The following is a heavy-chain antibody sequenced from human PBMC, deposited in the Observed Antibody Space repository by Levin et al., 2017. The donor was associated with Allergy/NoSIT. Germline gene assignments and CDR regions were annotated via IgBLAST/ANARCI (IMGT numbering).Heavy chain of an antibody. Sequence: ASETLSLTCTVSGGSVSSGSYYWSWIRQPPGKGLEWIGYIYYSGSTNYNPSLKSRVTISVDTSKNQFSLKLSSVTAADTAVYYCARDLGWVQLSPFRLWGQGTLVTVSS. V-gene: IGHV4-61*01. CDR1: GGSVSSGSYY. CDR2: IYYSGST. CDR3: ARDLGWVQLSPFRL. D-gene: IGHD5-18*01. J-gene: IGHJ4*02.